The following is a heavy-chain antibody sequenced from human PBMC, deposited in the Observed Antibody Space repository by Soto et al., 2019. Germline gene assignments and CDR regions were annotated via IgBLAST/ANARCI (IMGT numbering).Heavy chain of an antibody. Sequence: SSETLSLTCTVSGGSISSGDYNWSWIRQHPGKGLEWIGYIYYSGSTYYNPSLKSRVTISVDTSKNQFSLKLSSVTAADTAVYYCARGSSSSWNWFDPWGQGTLVTVSS. J-gene: IGHJ5*02. CDR1: GGSISSGDYN. CDR2: IYYSGST. D-gene: IGHD6-13*01. CDR3: ARGSSSSWNWFDP. V-gene: IGHV4-31*03.